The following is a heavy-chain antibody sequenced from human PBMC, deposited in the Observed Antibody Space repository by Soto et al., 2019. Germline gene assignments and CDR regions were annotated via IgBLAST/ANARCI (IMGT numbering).Heavy chain of an antibody. D-gene: IGHD2-15*01. V-gene: IGHV3-7*01. CDR1: GFSLTQYW. J-gene: IGHJ4*02. Sequence: EVQLVESGGGLVQSGGSLRLSCIASGFSLTQYWMSWVRQTPRKGLEWVAKINEDGTKRDYMESVEGRFTISRDNAKNSVSLQMNSLRADDPAVYFCTRLDGRCSGGSCFFDSWGQGTLVTVSS. CDR2: INEDGTKR. CDR3: TRLDGRCSGGSCFFDS.